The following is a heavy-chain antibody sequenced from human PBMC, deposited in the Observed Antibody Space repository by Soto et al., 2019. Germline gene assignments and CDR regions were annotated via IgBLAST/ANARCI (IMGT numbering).Heavy chain of an antibody. D-gene: IGHD3-10*01. V-gene: IGHV3-30-3*01. J-gene: IGHJ4*02. CDR3: ARDRSQLWFGEHTGFDY. CDR1: VFTFSSYS. Sequence: GTLRLYCAASVFTFSSYSMHWVRQAPGKGLEWVAVISYDGSNKYYADSVKGRFTISRDNSKNTLYLQMNSLRAEDTAVYYCARDRSQLWFGEHTGFDYWGQGTLVTVSS. CDR2: ISYDGSNK.